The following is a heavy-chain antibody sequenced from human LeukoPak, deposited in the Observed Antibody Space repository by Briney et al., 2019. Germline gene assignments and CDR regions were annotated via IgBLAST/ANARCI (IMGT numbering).Heavy chain of an antibody. V-gene: IGHV3-23*01. J-gene: IGHJ4*02. D-gene: IGHD1-26*01. CDR3: ARSSGSYHDFDY. Sequence: GGTLRLSCAASGFTFSSYGMSWVRQAPGKGLEWVSAISGSGGSTYYADSVKGRFTISRDNAKNSLYLQMNSLRAEDTAVYYCARSSGSYHDFDYWGQGTLVTVSS. CDR2: ISGSGGST. CDR1: GFTFSSYG.